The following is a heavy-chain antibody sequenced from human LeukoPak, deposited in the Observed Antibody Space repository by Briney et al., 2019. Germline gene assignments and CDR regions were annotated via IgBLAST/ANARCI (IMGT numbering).Heavy chain of an antibody. Sequence: GSLRLSCAASGFTFSSYAMSWVRQAPGKGLEWVSAISGSGGSTYYADSVKGRFTISRDNSKNTLYLQMNSLRAEDTAVYYCAKVRYYDSSGSQVDYWRQGTLVTVSS. CDR2: ISGSGGST. J-gene: IGHJ4*02. D-gene: IGHD3-22*01. V-gene: IGHV3-23*01. CDR3: AKVRYYDSSGSQVDY. CDR1: GFTFSSYA.